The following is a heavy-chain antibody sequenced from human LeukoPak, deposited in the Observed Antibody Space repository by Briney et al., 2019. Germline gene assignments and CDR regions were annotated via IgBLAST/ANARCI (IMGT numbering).Heavy chain of an antibody. CDR2: INHSGYT. J-gene: IGHJ4*02. CDR1: GVSFSDYY. D-gene: IGHD4-17*01. CDR3: TRMTTGHDY. Sequence: SETLSLACAVSGVSFSDYYWSWVRQTPGKGLEWIGEINHSGYTNDSPSLKSRVTLSIDTSRNQFSLNLRSVTVADTGIYYCTRMTTGHDYWGQGTLVTVSS. V-gene: IGHV4-34*01.